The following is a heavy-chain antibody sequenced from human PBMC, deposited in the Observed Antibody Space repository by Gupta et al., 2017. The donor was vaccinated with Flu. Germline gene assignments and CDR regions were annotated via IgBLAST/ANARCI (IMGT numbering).Heavy chain of an antibody. Sequence: QVQLQESGLGLVKPSETLSLTCTVSGGSISSYYWSWIRQPPGKGLEWIGYIYYSGSTNYNPSLKSRVTISVDTAKNQFSLKLSSVTAADTAVYYCARLATAMAVDYWGQGTLVTVSS. J-gene: IGHJ4*02. CDR2: IYYSGST. CDR1: GGSISSYY. D-gene: IGHD5-18*01. V-gene: IGHV4-59*08. CDR3: ARLATAMAVDY.